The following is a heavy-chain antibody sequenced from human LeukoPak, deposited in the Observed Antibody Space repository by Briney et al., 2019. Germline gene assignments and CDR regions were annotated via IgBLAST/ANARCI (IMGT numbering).Heavy chain of an antibody. J-gene: IGHJ4*02. V-gene: IGHV3-30*04. CDR1: GFTFSSYA. D-gene: IGHD1-1*01. Sequence: PGGSLRLSCAASGFTFSSYAMHWVRQAPGKGLEWVAVISYDGSNKYYADSVKGRFTIFRDNSKNTLYLQMNSLRAEDTAVYYCARGSTDPQFDYWGQGTLVTVSS. CDR3: ARGSTDPQFDY. CDR2: ISYDGSNK.